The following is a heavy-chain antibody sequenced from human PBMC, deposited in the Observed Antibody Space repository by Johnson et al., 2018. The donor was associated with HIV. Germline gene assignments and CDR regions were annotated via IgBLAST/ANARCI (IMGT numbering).Heavy chain of an antibody. V-gene: IGHV3-33*06. CDR1: GFSFSRYG. CDR3: AKAGYYVSAFDI. CDR2: IWYDGSNK. J-gene: IGHJ3*02. D-gene: IGHD3-10*02. Sequence: QVQLVESGGGVVQPGRSLRISCAASGFSFSRYGMHWVRQAPGKGLEWVAVIWYDGSNKYYADSVKGRFTISRDNSKNTLYLQMNSLRAEDTAVYYCAKAGYYVSAFDIWGHGTLVTVSS.